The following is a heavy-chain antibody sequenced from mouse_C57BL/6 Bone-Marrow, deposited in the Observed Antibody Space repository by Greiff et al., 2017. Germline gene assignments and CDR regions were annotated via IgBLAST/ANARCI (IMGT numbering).Heavy chain of an antibody. J-gene: IGHJ4*01. Sequence: VQLVESGPGLVQPSQSLSITCTVSGFSLTSYGVHWVRQSPGKGLEWLGVIWSGGSTDYNAAFISRLSISKDNSKSQVFFKMNSLQADDTAIYYCARRLTTVVAKDYAMDYWGQGTSVTVSS. CDR1: GFSLTSYG. CDR2: IWSGGST. CDR3: ARRLTTVVAKDYAMDY. V-gene: IGHV2-2*01. D-gene: IGHD1-1*01.